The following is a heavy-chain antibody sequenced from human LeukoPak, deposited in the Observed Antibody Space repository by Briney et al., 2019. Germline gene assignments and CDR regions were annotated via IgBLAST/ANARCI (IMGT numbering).Heavy chain of an antibody. CDR1: GFTFSSYE. J-gene: IGHJ4*02. V-gene: IGHV3-23*01. CDR3: AKFRGVVVVAATPLFFDY. Sequence: GGSLRLSCAASGFTFSSYEMNWVRQAPGKGLEWVSAISGSGGSTYYADSVKGRFTISRDNSKNTLYLQMNSLRAEDTAVYYCAKFRGVVVVAATPLFFDYWGQGTLVTVSS. CDR2: ISGSGGST. D-gene: IGHD2-15*01.